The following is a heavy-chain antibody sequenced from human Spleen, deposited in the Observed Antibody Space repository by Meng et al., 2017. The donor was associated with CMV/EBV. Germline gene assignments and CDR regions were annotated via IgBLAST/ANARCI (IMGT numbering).Heavy chain of an antibody. CDR2: IYHSGTT. Sequence: GGTISSNGWWGWVRQPRGRGLGWIESIYHSGTTNYNPSLKSRITISVNKSKNQFSMRLSSVAAEDAAVYYCARDLVVVGATGWFDPWGQGTLVTVSS. V-gene: IGHV4-4*02. CDR1: GGTISSNGW. D-gene: IGHD1-26*01. CDR3: ARDLVVVGATGWFDP. J-gene: IGHJ5*02.